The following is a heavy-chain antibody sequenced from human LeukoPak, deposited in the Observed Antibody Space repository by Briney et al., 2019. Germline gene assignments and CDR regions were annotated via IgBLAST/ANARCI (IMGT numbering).Heavy chain of an antibody. D-gene: IGHD2-2*01. CDR3: ARGYCSSTSCFPLDY. CDR1: GDTFSSYA. J-gene: IGHJ4*02. V-gene: IGHV1-69*05. Sequence: GSSVKVSCKASGDTFSSYAISWVRQAPGQGLEWMGGIIPIFGTANYAQKFQGRVTITTDKSTSTAYMELSSLRSEDTAVYYCARGYCSSTSCFPLDYWGQGTLVTVSS. CDR2: IIPIFGTA.